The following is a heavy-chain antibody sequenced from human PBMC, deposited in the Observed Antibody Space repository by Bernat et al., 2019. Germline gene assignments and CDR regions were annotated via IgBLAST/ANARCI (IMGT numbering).Heavy chain of an antibody. CDR3: VRDSPGLRNDFDY. V-gene: IGHV3-66*01. CDR2: IYSTGGK. CDR1: GFSVSDNT. Sequence: EVQLVESGGGLVHPGGSLRLSCAASGFSVSDNTMFWVRQPLGKGLEWVSTIYSTGGKDYAGSVKGRFSLSRDYSKNTLYLQMSSLRGEDTAVYYCVRDSPGLRNDFDYWGQGTLVTVSS. J-gene: IGHJ4*02. D-gene: IGHD1-1*01.